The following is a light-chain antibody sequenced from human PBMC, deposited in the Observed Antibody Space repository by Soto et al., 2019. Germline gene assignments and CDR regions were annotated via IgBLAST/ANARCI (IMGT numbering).Light chain of an antibody. CDR3: QQYNNRPQT. CDR1: QSLRSS. V-gene: IGKV3-15*01. Sequence: TQCPDTLSVSLGERATLSCRASQSLRSSLAWYQQKPGQAPRLLIYDASTRATGIPARFSGSGSGTDFTLTISGLQSEDFAVYYCQQYNNRPQTFGQGTKVDIK. CDR2: DAS. J-gene: IGKJ1*01.